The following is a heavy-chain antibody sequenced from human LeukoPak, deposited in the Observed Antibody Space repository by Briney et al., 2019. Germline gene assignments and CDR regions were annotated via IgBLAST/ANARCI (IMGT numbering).Heavy chain of an antibody. Sequence: GGSLRLTCADSGFTFSSYEMNWVRQAPGKGLEWVSSITSSSSYIYYADSVKGRFTISRDNAKNSLCLQMNSLRAEDTAVYYCARHVVAVGFDYWGQGTLVTVSS. V-gene: IGHV3-21*01. CDR2: ITSSSSYI. J-gene: IGHJ4*02. D-gene: IGHD3-22*01. CDR1: GFTFSSYE. CDR3: ARHVVAVGFDY.